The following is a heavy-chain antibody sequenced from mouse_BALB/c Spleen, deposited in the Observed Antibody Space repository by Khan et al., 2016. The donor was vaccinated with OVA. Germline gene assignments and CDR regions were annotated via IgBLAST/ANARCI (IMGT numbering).Heavy chain of an antibody. CDR1: GFNIKDTY. Sequence: VQLQQSGAELVRPGASVKLSCTASGFNIKDTYIHWIQQRPEQGLEWIGRIDPANGDAKNAPQFQEMATIQTDTFSKTACLQLSSLTSEDTVFYYCATPYCNPCTYWGQGTLVTVSA. CDR3: ATPYCNPCTY. J-gene: IGHJ3*01. D-gene: IGHD2-1*01. V-gene: IGHV14-3*01. CDR2: IDPANGDA.